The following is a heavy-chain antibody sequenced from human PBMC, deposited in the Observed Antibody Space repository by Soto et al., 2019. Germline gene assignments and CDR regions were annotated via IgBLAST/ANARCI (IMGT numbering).Heavy chain of an antibody. J-gene: IGHJ5*02. CDR3: ARGGYYYDSSGYYWFDP. Sequence: ASVKVSCKASGYTFTSYDINWVRQATGQGLEWMGWMNPNSGNTGYAQKFQGRVTMTRNTSISTAYMELSSLRSEDTAVYYCARGGYYYDSSGYYWFDPWGQGTLVTVSS. CDR1: GYTFTSYD. CDR2: MNPNSGNT. V-gene: IGHV1-8*01. D-gene: IGHD3-22*01.